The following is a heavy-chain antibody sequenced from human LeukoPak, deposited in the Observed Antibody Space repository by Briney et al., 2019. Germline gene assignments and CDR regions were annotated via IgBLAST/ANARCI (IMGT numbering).Heavy chain of an antibody. CDR2: IWYDGSNK. D-gene: IGHD3-10*01. J-gene: IGHJ4*02. CDR1: GFTFSSYG. Sequence: QAGGSLRLSCAASGFTFSSYGMHWVRQAPGKGLEWVAVIWYDGSNKYYAGSVKGRFTISRDNSKNIVYLRMNSLRAEDTAVYFCANSRGYGSGNLWGQGTLVTVSS. CDR3: ANSRGYGSGNL. V-gene: IGHV3-33*06.